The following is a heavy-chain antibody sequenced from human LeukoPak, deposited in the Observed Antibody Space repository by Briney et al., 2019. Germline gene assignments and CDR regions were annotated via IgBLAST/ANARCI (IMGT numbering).Heavy chain of an antibody. Sequence: GRSLRLSCAASGIVFSNTAMNWARQSPGRGLEWVSAISGGGERTFYADSVKGRFTSSSDNSKNMVYLQMNSLRADDTAIYYCGKDGGQYSSGPEFDPRGQGALVTVSS. CDR1: GIVFSNTA. CDR2: ISGGGERT. CDR3: GKDGGQYSSGPEFDP. V-gene: IGHV3-23*01. J-gene: IGHJ5*02. D-gene: IGHD6-19*01.